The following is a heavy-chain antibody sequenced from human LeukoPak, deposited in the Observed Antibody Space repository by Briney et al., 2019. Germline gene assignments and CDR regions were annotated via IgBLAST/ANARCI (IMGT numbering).Heavy chain of an antibody. CDR2: INHSGST. J-gene: IGHJ6*03. Sequence: SETLSLTCAVYGGSFSCYYWSWIRQPPGKGLEWIGEINHSGSTNYNPSLKSRVTISVDTSKNQFSLKLSSVTAADTAVYYCARGARRYTYGYRDYYYYMDVWGKGTTVTVSS. CDR3: ARGARRYTYGYRDYYYYMDV. D-gene: IGHD5-18*01. V-gene: IGHV4-34*01. CDR1: GGSFSCYY.